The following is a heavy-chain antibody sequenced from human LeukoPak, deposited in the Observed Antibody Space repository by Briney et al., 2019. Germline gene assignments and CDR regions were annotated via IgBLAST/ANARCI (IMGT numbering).Heavy chain of an antibody. V-gene: IGHV3-72*01. J-gene: IGHJ6*03. CDR3: ARENLFSWLGGHYYYMDV. Sequence: GGSLRLSCAASGFTFSDHYMDWVRQAPGKGLEWVGRTRNKANSCTTKYAASVKGRFTISRDDSKNSLYLQMNSLKTEDTAVYYCARENLFSWLGGHYYYMDVWGKGTTVTISS. D-gene: IGHD3-10*01. CDR2: TRNKANSCTT. CDR1: GFTFSDHY.